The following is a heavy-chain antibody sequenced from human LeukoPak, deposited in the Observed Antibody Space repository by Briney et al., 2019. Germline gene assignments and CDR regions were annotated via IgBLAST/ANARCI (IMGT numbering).Heavy chain of an antibody. CDR3: AKQLGYCSDGSCYFPY. V-gene: IGHV3-23*01. D-gene: IGHD2-15*01. J-gene: IGHJ4*02. Sequence: GGCLRLSCAASVFTFSSSAMSWVRQAPGKGLEWVSAISNNGGYTYYEDSVQGRFTISRDNSKSTLCLQMNSLRAEDTAVYYCAKQLGYCSDGSCYFPYWGQGTLVTVSS. CDR2: ISNNGGYT. CDR1: VFTFSSSA.